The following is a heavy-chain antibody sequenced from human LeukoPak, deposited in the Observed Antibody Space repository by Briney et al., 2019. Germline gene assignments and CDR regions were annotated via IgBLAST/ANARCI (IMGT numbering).Heavy chain of an antibody. CDR1: GCNISSYW. CDR2: INSDRGSI. V-gene: IGHV3-74*01. J-gene: IGHJ5*02. Sequence: GSLTLSCPASGCNISSYWMHWVRQSPGKGLVWISRINSDRGSISYADSVKGRVTISRDNSKNRLNLQMSRVSAEDTAVNYCAAAWGESQYYGWGTFDHWGQGTLVTVSS. D-gene: IGHD3-10*01. CDR3: AAAWGESQYYGWGTFDH.